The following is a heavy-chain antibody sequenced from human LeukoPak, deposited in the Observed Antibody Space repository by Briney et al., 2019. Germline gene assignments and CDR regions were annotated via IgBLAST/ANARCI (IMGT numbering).Heavy chain of an antibody. D-gene: IGHD1-26*01. CDR1: GFTVSSNY. V-gene: IGHV3-53*01. CDR3: ARLGASRRYFDY. Sequence: GGSLRLSCAASGFTVSSNYMSWVRQAPGKGLEWVSVIYSGGSTYYADSVKGRFTISRDNSKNTLYLQMNSLRAEDTAVYYCARLGASRRYFDYWGQGSLVTVSS. CDR2: IYSGGST. J-gene: IGHJ4*02.